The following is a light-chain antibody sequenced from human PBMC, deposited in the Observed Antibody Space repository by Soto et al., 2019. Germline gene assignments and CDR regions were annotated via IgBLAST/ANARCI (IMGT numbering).Light chain of an antibody. CDR3: QQRSNWPPT. V-gene: IGKV3-11*01. CDR1: QSVSTY. CDR2: DTS. Sequence: EIVLTQSPATLSLSPGERATLSCRASQSVSTYLAWFQQKPGQAPRLLIYDTSNRATGFPARFSGSGSGTDFTLTISSLEPEDFAVYYCQQRSNWPPTFGQGTKVEIK. J-gene: IGKJ1*01.